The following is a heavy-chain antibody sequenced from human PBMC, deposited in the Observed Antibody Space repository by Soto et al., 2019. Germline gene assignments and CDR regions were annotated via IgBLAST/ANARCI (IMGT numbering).Heavy chain of an antibody. J-gene: IGHJ4*02. Sequence: EVQLVESGGGLVQPGGSLRLSCAASGFNFSSYWMHWVRQAPGKGLVWVSRINSDGSSTAYADSVKGRFTISRDNAKNTLYVQMNSLRAEDTAVYYCASDSEKKRSMYLGGQGALVTVSS. CDR3: ASDSEKKRSMYL. D-gene: IGHD2-8*01. CDR2: INSDGSST. CDR1: GFNFSSYW. V-gene: IGHV3-74*01.